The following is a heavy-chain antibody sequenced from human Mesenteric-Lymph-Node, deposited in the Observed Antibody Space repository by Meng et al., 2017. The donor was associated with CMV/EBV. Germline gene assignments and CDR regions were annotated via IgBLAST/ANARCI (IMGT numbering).Heavy chain of an antibody. CDR1: GFTFSSYS. V-gene: IGHV3-21*04. Sequence: GESLKISCAASGFTFSSYSMNWVRQAPGKGLEWVSSISSSSSYIDYADSVKGRFTISRDNAKNSLYLQMNSLRAEDTAVYYCAREWRFLEWLSFGIHYYYYGMDVWGQGTTVTVSS. D-gene: IGHD3-3*01. CDR3: AREWRFLEWLSFGIHYYYYGMDV. J-gene: IGHJ6*02. CDR2: ISSSSSYI.